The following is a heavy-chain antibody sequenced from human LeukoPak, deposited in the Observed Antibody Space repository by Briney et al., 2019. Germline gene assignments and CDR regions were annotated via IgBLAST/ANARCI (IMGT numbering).Heavy chain of an antibody. V-gene: IGHV3-30*03. Sequence: PGRSLRLSCAASGFTFSSYGMHWVRQAPGKGLEWVAVISYDGSNKYYADSVKGRFTISRDNSKNTLYLQMNSLRAEDTAVYYCARDRVGVVPASPKRTGGAYWFDPWGQGTLVTVSS. D-gene: IGHD2-2*01. CDR3: ARDRVGVVPASPKRTGGAYWFDP. J-gene: IGHJ5*02. CDR2: ISYDGSNK. CDR1: GFTFSSYG.